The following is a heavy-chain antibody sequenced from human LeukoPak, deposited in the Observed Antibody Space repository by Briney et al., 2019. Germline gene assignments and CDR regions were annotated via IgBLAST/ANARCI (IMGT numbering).Heavy chain of an antibody. CDR2: ISYSGST. CDR3: AARIISDYFDY. V-gene: IGHV4-39*07. J-gene: IGHJ4*02. CDR1: GCSISSNRYY. D-gene: IGHD3-16*01. Sequence: PSETLSLTGTVSGCSISSNRYYWGSLRQPPGKGLEWIGSISYSGSTYYNPSLKSRVTISVDTSKNKFSMKLTSVTAADTAVYYCAARIISDYFDYWGQGTLVTVSS.